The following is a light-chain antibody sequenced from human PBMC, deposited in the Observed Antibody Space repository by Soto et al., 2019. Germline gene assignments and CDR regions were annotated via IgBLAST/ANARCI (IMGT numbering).Light chain of an antibody. CDR2: SNS. Sequence: QSVLTQPPSVSGAPGQRVTISCTGSSANVGGGFDVHWYRQLPGAAPQLLIYSNSIRPSGVPARFSASKSGTSASLAITGLQAEDEADYFCQSYDNSLRGYVFGTGTKLTV. J-gene: IGLJ1*01. V-gene: IGLV1-40*01. CDR1: SANVGGGFD. CDR3: QSYDNSLRGYV.